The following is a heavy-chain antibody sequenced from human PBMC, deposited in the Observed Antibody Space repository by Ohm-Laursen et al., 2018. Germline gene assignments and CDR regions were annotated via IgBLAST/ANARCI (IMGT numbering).Heavy chain of an antibody. D-gene: IGHD6-25*01. J-gene: IGHJ4*02. V-gene: IGHV4-59*07. CDR3: ARQRYYFDY. CDR2: IYYSGST. Sequence: SDTLSLTCTVSGGSISSYYWSWIRQPPGKGLEWIGYIYYSGSTNYNPSLKSRVTISVDTSKNQFSLKLSSVTAADTAVYYCARQRYYFDYWGQGTLVTVSS. CDR1: GGSISSYY.